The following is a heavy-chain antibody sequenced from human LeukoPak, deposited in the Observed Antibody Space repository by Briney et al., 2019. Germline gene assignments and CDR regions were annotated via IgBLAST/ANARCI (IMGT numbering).Heavy chain of an antibody. CDR3: ASTYYYGSGSYYIYYYGMDV. D-gene: IGHD3-10*01. CDR1: GFTFSSYW. J-gene: IGHJ6*04. V-gene: IGHV3-74*01. Sequence: GGSLRLSCGASGFTFSSYWMHWVRQAPGKGLVWVSRINSDGSSTSYADSVKGRFTISRDNAKNTLYLQMNSLRAEDTAVYYCASTYYYGSGSYYIYYYGMDVWGKGTTVTVSS. CDR2: INSDGSST.